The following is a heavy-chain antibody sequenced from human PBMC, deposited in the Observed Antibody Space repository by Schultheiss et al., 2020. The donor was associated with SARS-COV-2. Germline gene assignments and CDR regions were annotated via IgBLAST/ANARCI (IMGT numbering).Heavy chain of an antibody. CDR2: FDPEDGET. CDR3: ATQRYGFLEWPGRFDP. Sequence: GESLKISCKVSGYTLTELSMHWVRQAPGKGLEWMGGFDPEDGETIYAQKFQGRVTMTEDTSTDTAYMELSSLRSEDTAVYYCATQRYGFLEWPGRFDPWGQGTLVTVSS. V-gene: IGHV1-24*01. CDR1: GYTLTELS. J-gene: IGHJ5*02. D-gene: IGHD3-3*01.